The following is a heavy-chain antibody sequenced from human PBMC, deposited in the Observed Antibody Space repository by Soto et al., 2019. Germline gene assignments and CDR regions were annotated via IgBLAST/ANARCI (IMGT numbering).Heavy chain of an antibody. Sequence: GESLKISCKASGYSFSSFWIAGVRHKPGQGLEWLGIIYPGDSDTRRSPSFHGQGTISADRSANTAYLQFNSLKASDTATYYCARSARGDEHSPYDWFDYWGQGTPVTVSS. D-gene: IGHD2-21*01. CDR2: IYPGDSDT. CDR1: GYSFSSFW. CDR3: ARSARGDEHSPYDWFDY. J-gene: IGHJ5*01. V-gene: IGHV5-51*01.